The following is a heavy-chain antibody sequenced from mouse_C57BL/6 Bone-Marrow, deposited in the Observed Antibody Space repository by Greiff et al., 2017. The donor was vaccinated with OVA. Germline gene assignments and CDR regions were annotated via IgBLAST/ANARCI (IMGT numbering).Heavy chain of an antibody. Sequence: VHVKQSGPELVKPGASVKIPCKASGYTFTDYNMDWVKQSHGKSLEWIGDINPNNGGTIYNQKFKGKATLTVDKSSSTAYMELRSLTSEDTAVYYCARYGNYYYAMDYWGQGTSVTVSS. D-gene: IGHD1-1*01. CDR2: INPNNGGT. J-gene: IGHJ4*01. CDR1: GYTFTDYN. V-gene: IGHV1-18*01. CDR3: ARYGNYYYAMDY.